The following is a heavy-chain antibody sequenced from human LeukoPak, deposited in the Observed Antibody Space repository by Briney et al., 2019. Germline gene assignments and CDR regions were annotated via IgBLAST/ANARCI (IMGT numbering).Heavy chain of an antibody. D-gene: IGHD6-13*01. Sequence: SETLALTCTVSGGSISGYFWNWIRQPPGKGLEWIGYIYYSGTTDYNPSLKSRVTMSVDTSKNQFSLNLNPVTAADTAVYYCARMGAIAGASANPDHWGQGTLVTVSS. V-gene: IGHV4-59*01. CDR2: IYYSGTT. J-gene: IGHJ4*02. CDR3: ARMGAIAGASANPDH. CDR1: GGSISGYF.